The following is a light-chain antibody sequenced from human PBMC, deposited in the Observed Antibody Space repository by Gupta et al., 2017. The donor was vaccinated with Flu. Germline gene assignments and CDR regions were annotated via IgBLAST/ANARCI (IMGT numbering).Light chain of an antibody. CDR2: AAA. J-gene: IGKJ3*01. V-gene: IGKV1-27*01. CDR1: RKIGNF. Sequence: PTSLSASVGDTVTITCRASRKIGNFLAWYQQRPGKVPSLLIFAAAALRSGVPSRFSGSGSGTDFTLTISDLHPEDVGTYYCQKVNSVPFTFGHGTTVEI. CDR3: QKVNSVPFT.